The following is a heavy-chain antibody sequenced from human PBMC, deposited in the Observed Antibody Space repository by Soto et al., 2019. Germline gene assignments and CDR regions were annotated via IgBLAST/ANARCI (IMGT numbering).Heavy chain of an antibody. CDR1: GYTFTSYA. J-gene: IGHJ6*02. D-gene: IGHD6-19*01. CDR3: ARVRAVADYYYGMDV. Sequence: QVQLVQSGAEVKKPGASVKVSCKASGYTFTSYAMHWVRQAPGQRLEWMGWINAGNGNTKYSQKFQGRVTITRDTSASTAYMELSSLRSEDTAVYYCARVRAVADYYYGMDVWGQGSTVTVSS. CDR2: INAGNGNT. V-gene: IGHV1-3*01.